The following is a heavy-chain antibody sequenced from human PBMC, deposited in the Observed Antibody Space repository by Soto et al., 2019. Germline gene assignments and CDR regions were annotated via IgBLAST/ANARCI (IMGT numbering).Heavy chain of an antibody. V-gene: IGHV1-3*01. J-gene: IGHJ4*02. Sequence: ASVKVSCKASGYTFTSYAMHCVRQAPGQRLEWMGWINAGNGNTKYSQKFQGRVTITRDTSTSTAYMELRSLRSDDTAVYYCARDGYYDSSGYRSDFDYWGQGTLVTVSS. CDR3: ARDGYYDSSGYRSDFDY. CDR2: INAGNGNT. D-gene: IGHD3-22*01. CDR1: GYTFTSYA.